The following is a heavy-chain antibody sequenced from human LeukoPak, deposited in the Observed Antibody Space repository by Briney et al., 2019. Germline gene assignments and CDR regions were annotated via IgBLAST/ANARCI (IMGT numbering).Heavy chain of an antibody. CDR1: GFTFSSYA. D-gene: IGHD3-22*01. J-gene: IGHJ4*02. CDR2: ISYDGSNK. CDR3: AREGNHYYDSSGSYYFDY. Sequence: GRSLRLSCAASGFTFSSYAMHWVRQAPGKGLEWVAVISYDGSNKYYADSVKGRFTISRDNSKNTLYLQMNSLRAEDTAVYYCAREGNHYYDSSGSYYFDYWGQGTLVTVSS. V-gene: IGHV3-30-3*01.